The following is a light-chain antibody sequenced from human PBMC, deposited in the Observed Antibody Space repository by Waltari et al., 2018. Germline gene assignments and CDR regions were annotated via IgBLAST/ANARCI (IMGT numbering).Light chain of an antibody. J-gene: IGLJ3*02. CDR3: ATWDDSLNGGV. V-gene: IGLV1-44*01. CDR2: RDY. Sequence: QAVLTQPPSASGAPGQMVSISCSGTNSNIGSNTVNWYQQLPGTAPKLLISRDYQRPSGVPDRFFGSRSGTSASLAISGLLSEDEADYYCATWDDSLNGGVFGGGTKLTVL. CDR1: NSNIGSNT.